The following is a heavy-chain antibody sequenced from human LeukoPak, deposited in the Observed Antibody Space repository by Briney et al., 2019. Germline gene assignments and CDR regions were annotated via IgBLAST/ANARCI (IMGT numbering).Heavy chain of an antibody. J-gene: IGHJ4*02. V-gene: IGHV3-7*01. CDR3: ARDAGLNWNYETGFDY. D-gene: IGHD1-7*01. Sequence: GGSLRLSCAASGFTFSSYWMSWVRQAPGKGLEWVANIKQDGSEEYYVDSVKGRFTISRDNAKNSLYLQMNSLRAEDTAVYYCARDAGLNWNYETGFDYWGQGTLVTVS. CDR1: GFTFSSYW. CDR2: IKQDGSEE.